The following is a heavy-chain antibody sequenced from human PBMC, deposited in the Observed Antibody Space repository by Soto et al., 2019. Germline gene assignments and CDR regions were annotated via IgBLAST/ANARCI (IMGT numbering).Heavy chain of an antibody. J-gene: IGHJ6*02. V-gene: IGHV4-34*01. D-gene: IGHD3-3*01. CDR2: INHSGST. CDR1: GGSFSGYY. CDR3: ARGQVEWLLGYYYGMDV. Sequence: KPSETLSLTCAVYGGSFSGYYWSWIRQPPGKGLEWIGEINHSGSTNYNPSLKSRVTISVDTSKNQFSLKLSSVTAADTAVYYCARGQVEWLLGYYYGMDVWGQGTTVTVSS.